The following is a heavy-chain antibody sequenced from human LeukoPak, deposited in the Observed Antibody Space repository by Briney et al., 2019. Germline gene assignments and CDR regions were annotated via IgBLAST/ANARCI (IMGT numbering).Heavy chain of an antibody. V-gene: IGHV3-48*01. CDR3: ARDEPYSSGMYYFDY. CDR1: GFTFSSYS. Sequence: GGSLRLSCAASGFTFSSYSMNWVRQAPGKGLEWVSYISSSSSTIYYADSVKGRFTISRGNAKNSLYLQMNSLRAEDTAVYYCARDEPYSSGMYYFDYWGQGTLVTVSS. CDR2: ISSSSSTI. D-gene: IGHD6-19*01. J-gene: IGHJ4*02.